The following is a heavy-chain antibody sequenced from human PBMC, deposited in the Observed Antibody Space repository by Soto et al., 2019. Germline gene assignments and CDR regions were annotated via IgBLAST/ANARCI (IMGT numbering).Heavy chain of an antibody. CDR2: ISDSGGST. CDR3: AKGSSSGWYSLYFDF. D-gene: IGHD6-19*01. CDR1: GFTFSSYA. Sequence: EVQLLEPGGGLVQPGGSLRLSCAASGFTFSSYAMSWVRQAPGKGLEWVSVISDSGGSTYFADSVKGRFTISRDNSKNTLYLQMNSLRAEDTAVYYCAKGSSSGWYSLYFDFWGQGTLVTVSS. J-gene: IGHJ4*02. V-gene: IGHV3-23*01.